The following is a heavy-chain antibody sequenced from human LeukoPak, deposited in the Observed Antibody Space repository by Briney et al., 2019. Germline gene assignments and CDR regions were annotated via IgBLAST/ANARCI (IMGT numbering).Heavy chain of an antibody. CDR1: GFTFSSYG. J-gene: IGHJ4*02. CDR2: IRYDGSNK. CDR3: AKSSRDIVLTVYAYYFDY. D-gene: IGHD2-8*01. V-gene: IGHV3-30*02. Sequence: QPGGSLRLSCAASGFTFSSYGMHWVRQAPGKGLEWVAFIRYDGSNKYYADSVKGRFTISRDNSKNTLYLQMNSLRAEDTAAYYCAKSSRDIVLTVYAYYFDYWGQGTLVTVSS.